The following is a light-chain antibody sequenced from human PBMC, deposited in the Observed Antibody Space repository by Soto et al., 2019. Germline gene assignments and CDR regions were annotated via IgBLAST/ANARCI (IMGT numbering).Light chain of an antibody. V-gene: IGLV2-14*01. CDR2: EVS. J-gene: IGLJ1*01. CDR3: SSFTSTSTFV. Sequence: QSALTQPASVSGSPGQSTTISCTGTSNDVGGYNYVSWFQQHPGKAPKLLIFEVSNRPSGVSNRFSGSKSGNTASLTISGLQAEDEADYYCSSFTSTSTFVFGTGTKVTVL. CDR1: SNDVGGYNY.